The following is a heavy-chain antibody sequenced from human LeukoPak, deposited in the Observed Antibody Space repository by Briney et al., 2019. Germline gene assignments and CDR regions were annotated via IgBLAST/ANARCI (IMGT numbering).Heavy chain of an antibody. CDR2: IIPILGIA. CDR1: GGTFSSYA. D-gene: IGHD3-22*01. J-gene: IGHJ4*02. V-gene: IGHV1-69*04. Sequence: GASVKVSCKASGGTFSSYAIGWVRQAPGQGLEWMGRIIPILGIANYAQKFQGRVTITADKSTSTAYMELSSLRSEDTAVYYCARRVYDSSGYFLYFEYWGQGTLVTVSS. CDR3: ARRVYDSSGYFLYFEY.